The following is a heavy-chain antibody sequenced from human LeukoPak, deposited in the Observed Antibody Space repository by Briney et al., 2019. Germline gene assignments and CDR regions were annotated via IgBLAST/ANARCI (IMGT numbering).Heavy chain of an antibody. V-gene: IGHV4-39*01. CDR2: IYYSGRT. CDR3: ARHRTAINRYGPYDAFDI. Sequence: PSETLSLTCTVSGVYISSSDYYWGWIRQPPGKGLEWIGSIYYSGRTYYNPPLKSRVTISEDTSKNQFSLKLSSVTAADTAVYYCARHRTAINRYGPYDAFDIWGPGTMVTVSS. J-gene: IGHJ3*02. D-gene: IGHD5-18*01. CDR1: GVYISSSDYY.